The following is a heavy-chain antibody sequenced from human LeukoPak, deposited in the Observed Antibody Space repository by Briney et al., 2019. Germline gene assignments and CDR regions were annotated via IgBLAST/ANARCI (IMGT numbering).Heavy chain of an antibody. V-gene: IGHV1-8*01. Sequence: ASVKVSFKASGYTFTSYDINWVRQATGQGLEWMGWMNPNSGNTGYAQKFQGRVTMTRNTSISTAYMELSSLRSEDTAVYYCATNRYDFWSATYYYYYYMDVWGKGTTVTVSS. J-gene: IGHJ6*03. D-gene: IGHD3-3*01. CDR1: GYTFTSYD. CDR3: ATNRYDFWSATYYYYYYMDV. CDR2: MNPNSGNT.